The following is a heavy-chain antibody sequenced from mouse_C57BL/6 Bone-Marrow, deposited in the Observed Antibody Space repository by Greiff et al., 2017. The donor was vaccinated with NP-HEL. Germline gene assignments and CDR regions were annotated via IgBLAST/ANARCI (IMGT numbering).Heavy chain of an antibody. CDR1: GYTFTSYW. CDR3: ARDDSGSSYWYFDV. D-gene: IGHD1-1*01. J-gene: IGHJ1*03. CDR2: IHPNSGST. Sequence: VQLQQPGAELVKPGASVKLSCKASGYTFTSYWMHWVKQRPGQGLEWIGMIHPNSGSTNYNEKFKSKATLTVDKSSSTAYMQLSSLTSEDSAVYYCARDDSGSSYWYFDVWGTGTTVTVSS. V-gene: IGHV1-64*01.